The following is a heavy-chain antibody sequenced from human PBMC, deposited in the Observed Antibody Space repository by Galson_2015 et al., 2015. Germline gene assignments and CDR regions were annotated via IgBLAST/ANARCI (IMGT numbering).Heavy chain of an antibody. Sequence: SLRLSCAASGFTFSSYSMNWVRQAPGKGLEWVAVISYDGSNKYYADSVKGRFTISRDNSKNTLYLQMNSLRAEDTAVYYCAKEGIAGDYYYYGMDVWGQGTTVTVSS. CDR3: AKEGIAGDYYYYGMDV. D-gene: IGHD6-13*01. CDR1: GFTFSSYS. CDR2: ISYDGSNK. J-gene: IGHJ6*02. V-gene: IGHV3-30*18.